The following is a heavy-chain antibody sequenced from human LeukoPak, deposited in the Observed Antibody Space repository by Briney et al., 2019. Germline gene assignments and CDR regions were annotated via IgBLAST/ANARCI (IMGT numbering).Heavy chain of an antibody. CDR3: ARGFGLFDYYTSADDY. Sequence: ASVKVSCKASGYTFTSYSMSWVRQAPGQGLEWMGWINTNTGNPTYAQASTGRFVFSLDTSVTTAYLQISRLKAEDTAVYYCARGFGLFDYYTSADDYWGQGTLVIVSS. D-gene: IGHD3-10*01. J-gene: IGHJ4*02. V-gene: IGHV7-4-1*02. CDR2: INTNTGNP. CDR1: GYTFTSYS.